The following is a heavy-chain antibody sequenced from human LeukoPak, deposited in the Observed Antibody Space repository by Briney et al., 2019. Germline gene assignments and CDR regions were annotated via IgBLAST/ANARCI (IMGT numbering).Heavy chain of an antibody. CDR1: GGTFSSYA. CDR2: ITPIFGTA. V-gene: IGHV1-69*05. CDR3: EVMVRGVKTSDY. J-gene: IGHJ4*02. Sequence: ASVKVSCKASGGTFSSYAISWVRQAPGQGLEWMGRITPIFGTANYAQKFQGRVTITTDESTSTAYMELSSLRSEDTAVYHCEVMVRGVKTSDYWGQGTLVTVSS. D-gene: IGHD3-10*01.